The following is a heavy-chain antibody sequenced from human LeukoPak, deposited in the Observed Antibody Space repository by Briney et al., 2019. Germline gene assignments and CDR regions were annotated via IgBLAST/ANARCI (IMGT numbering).Heavy chain of an antibody. Sequence: GGSLRLSCAASGFTFSNYGMHWVRQAPGKGLEWVAVIWYDGSNKYYADSVKGRFTISRDNSKNTLYLQMNSLRAEDTAVYYCARDLLYDSGYYYGMDVWGQGATVTVSS. CDR2: IWYDGSNK. CDR1: GFTFSNYG. CDR3: ARDLLYDSGYYYGMDV. D-gene: IGHD3-3*01. V-gene: IGHV3-33*01. J-gene: IGHJ6*02.